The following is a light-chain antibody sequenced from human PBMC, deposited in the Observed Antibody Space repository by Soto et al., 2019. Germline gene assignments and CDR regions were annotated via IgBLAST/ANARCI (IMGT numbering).Light chain of an antibody. CDR2: DVS. CDR1: NNDVGAYNY. J-gene: IGLJ3*02. Sequence: QSALTQPASVSGSPGQSITISCTGSNNDVGAYNYVSWYQQHPGKAPKTMIYDVSNRPSGVSNRFSGSKSGNTASLTISGLQAEDEADYYCSSYTRSSTMVFGGGTQLTVL. V-gene: IGLV2-14*03. CDR3: SSYTRSSTMV.